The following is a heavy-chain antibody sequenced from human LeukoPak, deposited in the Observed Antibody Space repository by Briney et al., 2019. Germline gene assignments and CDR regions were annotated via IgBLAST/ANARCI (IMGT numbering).Heavy chain of an antibody. CDR3: ARDRRYYGSGSPDAFDI. CDR2: INHSGST. J-gene: IGHJ3*02. D-gene: IGHD3-10*01. V-gene: IGHV4-34*01. CDR1: GGSFSGYY. Sequence: SETLSLTCAVYGGSFSGYYWSWIRQPPGKGLEWIGEINHSGSTNYNPSLKSRVTISVDTSKNQFSLKLSSVTAADTAVYYCARDRRYYGSGSPDAFDIWGQGTMVTVSS.